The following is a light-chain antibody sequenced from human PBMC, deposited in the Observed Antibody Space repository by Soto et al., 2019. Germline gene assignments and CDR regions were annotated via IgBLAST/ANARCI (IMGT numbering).Light chain of an antibody. Sequence: DIQMAQSPSSLSAFVGDRVTITCRASRTISTYLNWYQKKPGRAPRLLIHSASSLQSGIPSRFTGSGSGTEFTLTISCLQPEDFATYYCQQSNSMPWTFGPGTEV. V-gene: IGKV1-39*01. CDR3: QQSNSMPWT. J-gene: IGKJ1*01. CDR2: SAS. CDR1: RTISTY.